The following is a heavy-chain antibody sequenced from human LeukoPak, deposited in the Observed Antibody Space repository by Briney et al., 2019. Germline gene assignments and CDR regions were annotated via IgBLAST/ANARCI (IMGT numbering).Heavy chain of an antibody. CDR3: ARASAGRSWDFDY. CDR2: ISSSGTYI. D-gene: IGHD3-16*01. J-gene: IGHJ4*02. V-gene: IGHV3-21*01. CDR1: GFTFSSYN. Sequence: TGGSLRLSCAASGFTFSSYNMNWVRQAPGKGLEWVSSISSSGTYIYYAASVRGRFTISRDNAKNSLYLQLNSLRAEDTAVYYCARASAGRSWDFDYWGQGTLVTVSS.